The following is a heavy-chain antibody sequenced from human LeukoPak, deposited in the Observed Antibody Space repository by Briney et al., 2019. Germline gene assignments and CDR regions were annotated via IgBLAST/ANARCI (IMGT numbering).Heavy chain of an antibody. Sequence: PSETLSLTCTVSGGSISNYYWTWIRQPPGKGLEWIGYVHSSGSNHYSPAVRSRVTMSLDTSKNQFSLNLSSVTAADTAFYYCVRREGYSISPLGSWGQGTLVTVSS. CDR3: VRREGYSISPLGS. D-gene: IGHD5-12*01. V-gene: IGHV4-59*01. CDR2: VHSSGSN. CDR1: GGSISNYY. J-gene: IGHJ5*02.